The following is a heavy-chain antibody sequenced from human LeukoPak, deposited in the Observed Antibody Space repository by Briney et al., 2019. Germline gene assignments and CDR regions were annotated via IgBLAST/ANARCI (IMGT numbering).Heavy chain of an antibody. J-gene: IGHJ5*02. V-gene: IGHV1-18*01. D-gene: IGHD3-10*01. Sequence: ASVKVSCKASGYTFTSYGISWVRQGPGQGLEWMGWISAYNGNTNYAQKLQGRVTMTTDTSTSTAYMELRSLRSDDTAVYYCARDRRNYGSGSYLSFDPWGQGTLVTVSS. CDR3: ARDRRNYGSGSYLSFDP. CDR1: GYTFTSYG. CDR2: ISAYNGNT.